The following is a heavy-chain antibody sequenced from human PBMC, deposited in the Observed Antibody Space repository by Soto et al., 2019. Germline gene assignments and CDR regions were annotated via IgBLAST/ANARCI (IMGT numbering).Heavy chain of an antibody. J-gene: IGHJ5*02. CDR2: VYYSGTT. Sequence: SWNWIXQSAGKGLEXIGFVYYSGTTYYNPALNSRVTISVDRAKSQFSLQLRSVTAADTAVYFCARGLFGYDDGIYPSRDTWFDPWGAGTMVTVS. D-gene: IGHD3-22*01. CDR1: S. CDR3: ARGLFGYDDGIYPSRDTWFDP. V-gene: IGHV4-30-2*06.